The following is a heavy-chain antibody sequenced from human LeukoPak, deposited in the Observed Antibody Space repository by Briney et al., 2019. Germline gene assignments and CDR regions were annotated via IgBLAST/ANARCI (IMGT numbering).Heavy chain of an antibody. CDR2: ISSSSSYI. J-gene: IGHJ5*02. CDR1: GFTFSSYA. Sequence: GGSLRLSCAASGFTFSSYAMNWVRQAPGKGLEWVSSISSSSSYIYYADSVKGRFTISRDNAKNSLYLQMNSLRAEDTAVYYCARAVAEGWFDPWGQGTLVTVSS. V-gene: IGHV3-21*01. D-gene: IGHD6-19*01. CDR3: ARAVAEGWFDP.